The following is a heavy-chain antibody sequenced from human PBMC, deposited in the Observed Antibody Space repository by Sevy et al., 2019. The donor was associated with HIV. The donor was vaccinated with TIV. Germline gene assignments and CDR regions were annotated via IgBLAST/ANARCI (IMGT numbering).Heavy chain of an antibody. D-gene: IGHD2-2*01. Sequence: GGSLRLSCAASGFTFSSYAMHWVRQAPGKGLEWVAVISYDGSNKYYADSVKGRFTISRDNSKNTLYLEMNGLRAEDTAVYYCARETGREGYCSSTSCHYYYYGMDVWGQGTTVTVSS. V-gene: IGHV3-30*04. CDR1: GFTFSSYA. CDR2: ISYDGSNK. J-gene: IGHJ6*02. CDR3: ARETGREGYCSSTSCHYYYYGMDV.